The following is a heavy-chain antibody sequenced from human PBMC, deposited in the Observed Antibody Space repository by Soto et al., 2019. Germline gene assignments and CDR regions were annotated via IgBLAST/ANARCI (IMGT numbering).Heavy chain of an antibody. V-gene: IGHV3-21*01. CDR2: ISSSSSYI. D-gene: IGHD3-16*02. Sequence: EVQLVESGGGLVKPGGSLRLSCAASGFTFSSYSMNWVRQAPGKGLEWGSSISSSSSYIYYADSVKGRFTISRDNAKNSLYLQMNSLRAEDTAVYYCARAGVWGSYRQYYFDYWGQGTLVTVSS. CDR3: ARAGVWGSYRQYYFDY. J-gene: IGHJ4*02. CDR1: GFTFSSYS.